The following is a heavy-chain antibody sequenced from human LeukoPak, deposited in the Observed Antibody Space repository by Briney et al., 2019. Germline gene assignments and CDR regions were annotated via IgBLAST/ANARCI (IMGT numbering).Heavy chain of an antibody. J-gene: IGHJ4*02. V-gene: IGHV3-53*01. Sequence: GGSLRLSCAASGFTFSSYEMNWVRQAPGKGLEWVSVIRTGGTTHYADSVKGRFTTSRDNSKNTLYLQMNSLRAEDTAVYYCARGVSGYSYGSRFDYWGQGTLVTVSS. CDR3: ARGVSGYSYGSRFDY. CDR1: GFTFSSYE. CDR2: IRTGGTT. D-gene: IGHD5-18*01.